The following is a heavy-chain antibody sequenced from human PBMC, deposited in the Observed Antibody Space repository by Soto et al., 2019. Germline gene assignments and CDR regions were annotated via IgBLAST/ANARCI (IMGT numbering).Heavy chain of an antibody. J-gene: IGHJ6*02. CDR3: ARHHLNYDYVWGSYRTVGGMDV. D-gene: IGHD3-16*02. V-gene: IGHV5-51*01. CDR2: IYPGDSDT. CDR1: GYSFTSYW. Sequence: GESLKISCKGSGYSFTSYWIGWVRQMPGKGLEWMGIIYPGDSDTRYSPSFQGQVTISADKSISTAYLQWSSLKASDTAMYYCARHHLNYDYVWGSYRTVGGMDVWGQGTTVTVPS.